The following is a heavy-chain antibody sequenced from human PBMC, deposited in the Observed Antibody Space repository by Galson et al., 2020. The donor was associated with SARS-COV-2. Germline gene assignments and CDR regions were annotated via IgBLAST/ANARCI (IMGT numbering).Heavy chain of an antibody. V-gene: IGHV3-33*06. D-gene: IGHD5-18*01. CDR2: IWYDGSNK. CDR3: AKSGYSYGYEDYYFDY. CDR1: GFTFSSYG. Sequence: GGSLRLSCAASGFTFSSYGMHWVRQAPGKGLEWVAVIWYDGSNKYYADSVKGRFTISRDNSKNTLYLQMNSLRAEDTAVYYCAKSGYSYGYEDYYFDYWCQGTLVTVSS. J-gene: IGHJ4*02.